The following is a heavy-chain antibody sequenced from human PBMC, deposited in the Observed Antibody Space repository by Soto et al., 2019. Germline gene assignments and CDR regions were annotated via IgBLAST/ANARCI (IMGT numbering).Heavy chain of an antibody. CDR3: ARGVQWDSLSDY. V-gene: IGHV1-18*01. Sequence: QVQLVQSGAEVKKPGASVKVSCMASGYTFTRYDINWVRQAPGQGLEWMGWVSAYNGNTHYEQKLQGRVTLTTDTATSTAYMELRSLKSDDTDDYLCARGVQWDSLSDYWGQGTLVTVSS. CDR1: GYTFTRYD. J-gene: IGHJ4*02. CDR2: VSAYNGNT. D-gene: IGHD1-26*01.